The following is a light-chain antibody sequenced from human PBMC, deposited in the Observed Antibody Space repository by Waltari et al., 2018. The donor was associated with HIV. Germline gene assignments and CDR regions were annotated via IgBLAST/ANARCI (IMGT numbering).Light chain of an antibody. CDR3: CSFAGSNFV. V-gene: IGLV2-23*02. J-gene: IGLJ1*01. CDR1: RRAVGTYDS. Sequence: QSALTQPASVSGSPGQAITISCTGRRRAVGTYDSISWYQQHPGTAPKLIISDVTERPSGISNRFSGSKSGTTASLTISGLQAEDEAEYFCCSFAGSNFVFGSGTKVTVL. CDR2: DVT.